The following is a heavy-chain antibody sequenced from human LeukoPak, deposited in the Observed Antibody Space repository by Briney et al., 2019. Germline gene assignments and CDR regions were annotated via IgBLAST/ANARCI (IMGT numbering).Heavy chain of an antibody. Sequence: GGSLRLSCAVSGFTFSNYVMHWVRQAPGKGLEWVAVISHDGYNKYYADSVRGPFIISRDNSKNTLYLQINGLRAEDTAVYYCAKDALAVKSTHAFDIWGQGTMVTVSS. CDR2: ISHDGYNK. CDR1: GFTFSNYV. CDR3: AKDALAVKSTHAFDI. J-gene: IGHJ3*02. D-gene: IGHD3-22*01. V-gene: IGHV3-30*18.